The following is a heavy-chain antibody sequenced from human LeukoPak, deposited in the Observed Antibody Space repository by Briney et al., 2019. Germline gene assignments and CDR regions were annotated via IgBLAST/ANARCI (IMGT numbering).Heavy chain of an antibody. CDR3: AYDSRRGFDAFDI. V-gene: IGHV4-34*01. Sequence: PSETLSLTCTVSGGSISSYYWSWIRQPPGKGLEWIGEINHSGSTNYNPSLKSRVTISVDTSKNQFSLKLSSVTAADTAVYYCAYDSRRGFDAFDIWGQGTMVTVSS. D-gene: IGHD3-22*01. J-gene: IGHJ3*02. CDR1: GGSISSYY. CDR2: INHSGST.